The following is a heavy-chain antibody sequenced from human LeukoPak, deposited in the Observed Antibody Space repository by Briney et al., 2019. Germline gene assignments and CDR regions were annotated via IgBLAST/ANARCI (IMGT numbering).Heavy chain of an antibody. CDR2: IYYSGST. V-gene: IGHV4-39*02. CDR3: ARNMTAITRLDVFDL. J-gene: IGHJ3*01. D-gene: IGHD2-21*02. Sequence: SETLSLTCTVSGASMINSHYWGWIRQSPGKGLEWIGSIYYSGSTFYNPSLKSRITISVDTSKNHFSLELRSVTAADTAIYYCARNMTAITRLDVFDLWGPGTMVTVSS. CDR1: GASMINSHY.